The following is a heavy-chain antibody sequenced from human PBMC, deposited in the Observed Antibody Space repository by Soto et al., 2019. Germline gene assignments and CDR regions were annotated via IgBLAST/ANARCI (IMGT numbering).Heavy chain of an antibody. J-gene: IGHJ4*02. V-gene: IGHV4-4*02. CDR1: GVSISSGNW. D-gene: IGHD3-16*01. CDR3: ARLVYDTRLDYLYFDF. CDR2: IFHDGTA. Sequence: PSETLSLTCTVPGVSISSGNWWTWVRQSPRKGLEYIGEIFHDGTANYFPSFERRVAMSVDKSKNQFSLKLTSVTAADAAIYYCARLVYDTRLDYLYFDFWGQGAQVTVSS.